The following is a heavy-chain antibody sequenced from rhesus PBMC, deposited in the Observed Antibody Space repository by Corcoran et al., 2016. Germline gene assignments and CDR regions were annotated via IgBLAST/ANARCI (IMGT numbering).Heavy chain of an antibody. CDR3: ARYCTGSGCYGLDS. CDR2: IYWDEDK. D-gene: IGHD2-21*01. J-gene: IGHJ6*01. Sequence: QVTLKESGPALVKPTQTLTLTCTFSGFSISTSGMGVGWIRQPPGKALEWLALIYWDEDKYYSTSLKSSLTISKDTSKNQVVLTMTTMEPVDTATYYCARYCTGSGCYGLDSWGQGVVVTVSS. CDR1: GFSISTSGMG. V-gene: IGHV2-174*01.